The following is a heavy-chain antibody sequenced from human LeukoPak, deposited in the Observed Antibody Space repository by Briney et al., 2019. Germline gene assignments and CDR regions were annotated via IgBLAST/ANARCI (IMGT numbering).Heavy chain of an antibody. CDR3: ARHGIAAAGTPSAEN. J-gene: IGHJ4*02. V-gene: IGHV4-34*01. CDR1: GFPFSNYW. Sequence: GSLRLSCVASGFPFSNYWMTWVRQTPGKGLEWIGEINHSGSTNYNPSLKSRVTISVDTSKNQFSLKLSSVTAADTAVYYCARHGIAAAGTPSAENWGQGTLVTVSS. D-gene: IGHD6-13*01. CDR2: INHSGST.